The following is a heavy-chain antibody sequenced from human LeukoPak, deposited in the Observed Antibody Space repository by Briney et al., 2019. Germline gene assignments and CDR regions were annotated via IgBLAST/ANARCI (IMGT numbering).Heavy chain of an antibody. V-gene: IGHV4-39*07. Sequence: PSETLSLTCTVSGGSISSSSYYWGWIRRPPGKGLEWIGSIYYSGSTYYNPSLKSRVTISVDTSKNQFSLKLSSVTAADTAVYYCARDSYGSGSYYRWGQGTLVTVSS. CDR2: IYYSGST. D-gene: IGHD3-10*01. J-gene: IGHJ4*02. CDR3: ARDSYGSGSYYR. CDR1: GGSISSSSYY.